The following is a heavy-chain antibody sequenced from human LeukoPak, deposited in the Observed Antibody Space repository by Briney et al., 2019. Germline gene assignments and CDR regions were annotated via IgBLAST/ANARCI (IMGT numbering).Heavy chain of an antibody. CDR3: ARSEDSSSQQYDY. CDR2: IIPIFGTA. J-gene: IGHJ4*02. Sequence: SVKVSCKASGGTFSSYAISWVRQAPGQGLEWMRRIIPIFGTANYAQKFQGRVTITTDESTSTAYMELSSLRSEDTAVYYCARSEDSSSQQYDYWGQGTLVTVSS. V-gene: IGHV1-69*05. D-gene: IGHD6-6*01. CDR1: GGTFSSYA.